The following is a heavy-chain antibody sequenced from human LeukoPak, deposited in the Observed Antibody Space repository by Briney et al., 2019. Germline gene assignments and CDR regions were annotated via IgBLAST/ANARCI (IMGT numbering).Heavy chain of an antibody. D-gene: IGHD3-10*01. CDR2: IYYSGST. CDR3: ARQDYYGSGSYFHFYYYYYMDV. V-gene: IGHV4-39*01. Sequence: PSETLSLTCTVSGGSISVSSYYWGWIRQPPGKGLEWIGSIYYSGSTYYNPSLKSRVTISVDTSKNQFSLKLSSVTAADTAVYYCARQDYYGSGSYFHFYYYYYMDVWGKGTTVTISS. CDR1: GGSISVSSYY. J-gene: IGHJ6*03.